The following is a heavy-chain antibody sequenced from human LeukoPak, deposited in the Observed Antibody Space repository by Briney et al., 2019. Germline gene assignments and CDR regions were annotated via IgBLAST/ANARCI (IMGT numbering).Heavy chain of an antibody. Sequence: PSETLSLTCTVSGGSISGDSYSWSWIRQSPGRGLEWIGNIHHSGGTYYRPSLRGRLTISVDNSKTQFSLKLTSVAAADTAVYYCARGLRYFDWTHYFASWGQGTLVTVSS. CDR2: IHHSGGT. V-gene: IGHV4-30-2*06. CDR1: GGSISGDSYS. J-gene: IGHJ5*01. CDR3: ARGLRYFDWTHYFAS. D-gene: IGHD3-9*01.